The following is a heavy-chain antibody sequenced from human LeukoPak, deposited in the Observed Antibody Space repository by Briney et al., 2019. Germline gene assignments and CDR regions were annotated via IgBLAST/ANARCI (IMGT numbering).Heavy chain of an antibody. D-gene: IGHD6-19*01. Sequence: PGGSLRLSCAASGFTFSSYAMSWVRQAPGKGLEWVSAISGSGGSTYYADSVKGRFTISRDNSKNTLYLQMNSLRAEDTAVYYCAKDRHSSGWYGYFDYWGQGTLVTVSS. J-gene: IGHJ4*02. V-gene: IGHV3-23*01. CDR2: ISGSGGST. CDR1: GFTFSSYA. CDR3: AKDRHSSGWYGYFDY.